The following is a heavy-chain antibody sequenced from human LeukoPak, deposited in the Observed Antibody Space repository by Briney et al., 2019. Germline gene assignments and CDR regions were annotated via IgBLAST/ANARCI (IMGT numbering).Heavy chain of an antibody. CDR1: GFTFSSYA. CDR3: AKVQPPHLDDYGDYVDADWSLLSYYYYGMDV. J-gene: IGHJ6*02. V-gene: IGHV3-23*01. Sequence: GGSLRLSCAASGFTFSSYAMSWVRQAPGKGLEWVSAISGSGGSTYYADSVKGRFTISRDNSKNTLYLQMNSLRAEDTAVYYCAKVQPPHLDDYGDYVDADWSLLSYYYYGMDVWGQGTTVTVSS. CDR2: ISGSGGST. D-gene: IGHD4-17*01.